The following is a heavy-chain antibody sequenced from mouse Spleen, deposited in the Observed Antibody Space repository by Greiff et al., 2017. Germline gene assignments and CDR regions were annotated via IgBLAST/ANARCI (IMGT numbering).Heavy chain of an antibody. CDR3: TRWWLRYFDV. CDR2: INPNNGGT. V-gene: IGHV1-26*01. Sequence: EVQLQQPGAELVMPGASVKLSCKASGYTFTDYYMNWVKQSHGKSLEWIGDINPNNGGTSYNQKFKGKATLTVDKSSSTAYMELRSLTSEDSAVYYCTRWWLRYFDVWGAGTTVTVSS. CDR1: GYTFTDYY. D-gene: IGHD1-1*02. J-gene: IGHJ1*01.